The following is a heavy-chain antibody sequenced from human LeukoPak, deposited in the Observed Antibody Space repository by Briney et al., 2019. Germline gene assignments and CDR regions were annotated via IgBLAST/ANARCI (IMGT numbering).Heavy chain of an antibody. Sequence: SETLSLTCAVYGGSFSGYYWSWIRQPPGKGLEWIGEINHSGSTNYNPSLKSRVTISVDTSKNQFSLKLSSVTAADTAVYYCARSGSGSLNSFDRWGQGTLVTVSS. CDR1: GGSFSGYY. V-gene: IGHV4-34*01. CDR3: ARSGSGSLNSFDR. J-gene: IGHJ5*02. D-gene: IGHD3-10*01. CDR2: INHSGST.